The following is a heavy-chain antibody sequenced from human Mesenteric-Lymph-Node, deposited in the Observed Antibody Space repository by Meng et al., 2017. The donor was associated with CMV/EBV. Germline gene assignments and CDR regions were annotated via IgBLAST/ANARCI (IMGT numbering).Heavy chain of an antibody. Sequence: QVQLQESGPGLVKPSETLSLPCIVSGVSVTSGAYPWSWIRQSPGKGLEWIGYIYGTGITIYNPSLKSRVTILLETSKNQFSLKLNSVTTADTAVYYCAKSRSSTPGIVDDWGQGTLVTVSS. V-gene: IGHV4-61*08. CDR2: IYGTGIT. CDR3: AKSRSSTPGIVDD. J-gene: IGHJ4*02. D-gene: IGHD2/OR15-2a*01. CDR1: GVSVTSGAYP.